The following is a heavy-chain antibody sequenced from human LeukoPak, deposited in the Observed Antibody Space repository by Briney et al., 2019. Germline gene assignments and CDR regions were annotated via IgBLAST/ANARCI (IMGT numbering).Heavy chain of an antibody. Sequence: PSETLSLTCTVSGGSISSHYWSWIRQPPGKGLEWIGYISYIGNTNYNPSLKSRVTISADTSKNQFSLKLSSVTAADAAVYFCARDPTTVTKGLDIWGQGTMVTVSS. J-gene: IGHJ3*02. CDR1: GGSISSHY. CDR2: ISYIGNT. D-gene: IGHD4-17*01. CDR3: ARDPTTVTKGLDI. V-gene: IGHV4-59*11.